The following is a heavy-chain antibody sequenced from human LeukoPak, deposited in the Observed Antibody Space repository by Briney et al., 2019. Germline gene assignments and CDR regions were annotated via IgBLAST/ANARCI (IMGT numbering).Heavy chain of an antibody. V-gene: IGHV4-34*01. D-gene: IGHD6-13*01. CDR2: INHSGST. J-gene: IGHJ3*02. Sequence: SETLSLTCAVYGGSFSGYYWSWIRQPPGKGLEWIGEINHSGSTNYNPSLKSRVTISVDTSKNQFSLKLSSVTAADTAVYYCARDLYSSRTNDAFVIWGQGTMLTISS. CDR1: GGSFSGYY. CDR3: ARDLYSSRTNDAFVI.